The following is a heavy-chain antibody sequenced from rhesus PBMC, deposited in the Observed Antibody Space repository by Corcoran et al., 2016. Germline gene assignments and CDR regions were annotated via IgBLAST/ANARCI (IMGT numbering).Heavy chain of an antibody. CDR3: TSPVRYRFDV. CDR2: INGYSGRT. V-gene: IGHV4-80*01. Sequence: VQLQESGPGLVKPSETLSLTCAVFGGSFSSYWWNWIRHPPGKGLEWFGEINGYSGRTNYNPSLKSRVTISNDVSKNQFSLKLTSVTAADTAVYYCTSPVRYRFDVWGPGVLVSVSS. J-gene: IGHJ5-1*01. D-gene: IGHD3-9*01. CDR1: GGSFSSYW.